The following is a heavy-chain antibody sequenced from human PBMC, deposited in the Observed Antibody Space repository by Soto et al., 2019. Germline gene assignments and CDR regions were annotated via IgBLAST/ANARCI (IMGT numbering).Heavy chain of an antibody. CDR2: ISHSETT. Sequence: QVRLQESGPGVVKASQTLSLTCSVSGSYITSGDYHWTWIRQAPGTGLEWIGYISHSETTYYSPALKNRIIMSSDISMNQFSLRLNSVTAADTAVYSCAGFGVGDRDDKWGQGTLVTVSS. D-gene: IGHD2-8*01. V-gene: IGHV4-30-4*01. CDR3: AGFGVGDRDDK. CDR1: GSYITSGDYH. J-gene: IGHJ4*02.